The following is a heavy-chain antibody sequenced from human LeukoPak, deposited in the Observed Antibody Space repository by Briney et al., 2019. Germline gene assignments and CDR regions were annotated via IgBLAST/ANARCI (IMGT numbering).Heavy chain of an antibody. D-gene: IGHD6-13*01. CDR2: ISGSGGST. CDR1: GFTFSSYA. Sequence: GGSLRLSCAASGFTFSSYAMSWVRQAPGKGLEWVSAISGSGGSTYYADSVKGRFTISRDNSKNTLYLQMNSLRAEDTAVYYCAKDSHSSSWSSKPPNMDVWGKGTTVTVSS. J-gene: IGHJ6*03. V-gene: IGHV3-23*01. CDR3: AKDSHSSSWSSKPPNMDV.